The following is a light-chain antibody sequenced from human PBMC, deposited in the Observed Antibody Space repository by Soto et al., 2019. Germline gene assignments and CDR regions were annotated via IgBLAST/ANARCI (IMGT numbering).Light chain of an antibody. V-gene: IGLV2-23*02. CDR3: CSFAGGATFV. CDR2: EAT. Sequence: QSVLTQPASVSGSPGQSITISCTGTSNDVRGYDLVSWYQQHPGKAPKLMIYEATKRPSGVSDRFSGSRSGNTASLTISALQAEDEADYSCCSFAGGATFVFGGGTKLTVL. CDR1: SNDVRGYDL. J-gene: IGLJ2*01.